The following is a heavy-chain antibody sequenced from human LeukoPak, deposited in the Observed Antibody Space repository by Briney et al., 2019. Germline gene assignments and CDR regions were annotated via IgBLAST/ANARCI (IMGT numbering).Heavy chain of an antibody. CDR3: ARGNDYVWGSFDF. CDR1: GYTFTAYY. J-gene: IGHJ4*02. D-gene: IGHD3-16*01. CDR2: LNPKGGST. V-gene: IGHV1-46*01. Sequence: ASVKVSRKASGYTFTAYYIHCVRQAPGQGLEWMGVLNPKGGSTTYAQKFQGRVTMTRDTSTSTAYMELSTLRSEDTAVYYCARGNDYVWGSFDFWGQGTLVTVSS.